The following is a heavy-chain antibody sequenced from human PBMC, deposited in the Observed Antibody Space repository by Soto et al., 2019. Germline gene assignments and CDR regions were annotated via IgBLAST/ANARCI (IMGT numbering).Heavy chain of an antibody. CDR1: GYTFTGYY. CDR3: TTEGPTVWSSSWLFDY. V-gene: IGHV1-2*04. J-gene: IGHJ4*02. CDR2: INPNSGGT. D-gene: IGHD6-13*01. Sequence: ASVKVSCKASGYTFTGYYMRWVRQAPGQGLEWMGWINPNSGGTNYAQKFQGWVTITKDTTISTAYMELSRLRSDDTAVYYCTTEGPTVWSSSWLFDYWGQGTLVTVSS.